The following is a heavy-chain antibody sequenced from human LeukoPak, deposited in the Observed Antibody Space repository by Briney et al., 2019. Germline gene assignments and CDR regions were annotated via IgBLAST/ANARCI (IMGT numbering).Heavy chain of an antibody. D-gene: IGHD3-3*01. CDR1: GYTFTSYG. J-gene: IGHJ4*02. CDR2: ISAYNGNT. CDR3: AQGGYYSPGSRTNY. V-gene: IGHV1-18*01. Sequence: ASVKVSCKASGYTFTSYGISWVRQAPGQGLEWMGWISAYNGNTNYAQKFQGRVTMTRDTSISTAYMELSRLRSDDTAVYYCAQGGYYSPGSRTNYWGQGTLVTVSS.